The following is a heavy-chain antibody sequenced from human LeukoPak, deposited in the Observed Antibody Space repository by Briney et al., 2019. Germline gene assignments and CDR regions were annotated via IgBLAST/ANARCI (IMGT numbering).Heavy chain of an antibody. CDR2: IYYSGST. CDR1: GGSISSYY. Sequence: SETLSPTCTVSGGSISSYYWSWIRQPPGKGLEWIGYIYYSGSTNYNPSLKSRVTISVDTSKNQFSLKLSSVTAADTAVYYCASGYCSGGSCSFDYWGQGTLVTVSS. V-gene: IGHV4-59*08. D-gene: IGHD2-15*01. CDR3: ASGYCSGGSCSFDY. J-gene: IGHJ4*02.